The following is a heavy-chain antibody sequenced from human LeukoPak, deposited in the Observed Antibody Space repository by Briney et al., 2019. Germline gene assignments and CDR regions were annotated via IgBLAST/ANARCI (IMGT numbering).Heavy chain of an antibody. CDR1: GGSISSSGYY. CDR3: ARHRFPIAARPED. V-gene: IGHV4-39*01. J-gene: IGHJ4*02. CDR2: TYYSGST. Sequence: SETLSLTCTVSGGSISSSGYYWGWIRQPPGKGLEWIGSTYYSGSTYYNPSLKSRVTISVDTSKNQFSLKLSSVTAADTAVYYCARHRFPIAARPEDWGQGTLVAVSS. D-gene: IGHD6-6*01.